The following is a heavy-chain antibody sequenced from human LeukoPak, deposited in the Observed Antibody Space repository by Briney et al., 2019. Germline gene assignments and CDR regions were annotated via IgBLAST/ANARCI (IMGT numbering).Heavy chain of an antibody. CDR2: IWYDGSNK. V-gene: IGHV3-33*06. D-gene: IGHD1-26*01. CDR3: AKPLVGATAGYPNY. J-gene: IGHJ4*02. CDR1: GFTFSSYG. Sequence: PGGSLRLSCAASGFTFSSYGMHWVRQAPGKGLEWVAVIWYDGSNKYYADSVKGRFTISGDNSKNTLYLQMSSLRAEDTAVYYCAKPLVGATAGYPNYWGQGTLVTVSS.